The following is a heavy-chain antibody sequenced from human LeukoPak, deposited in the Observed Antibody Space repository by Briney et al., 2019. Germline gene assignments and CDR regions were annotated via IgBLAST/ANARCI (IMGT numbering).Heavy chain of an antibody. CDR1: DGSINSYY. Sequence: SETLSLTCSVSDGSINSYYWNWIRRPPGKGLEWIGYIYYNGNTNYSPSLKSRVTISVDTSKNQFSLKLNSVTAADTAMYYCARLFHPALSGNYPFDYWGQGTLVTVSS. D-gene: IGHD1-26*01. V-gene: IGHV4-59*01. CDR2: IYYNGNT. J-gene: IGHJ4*02. CDR3: ARLFHPALSGNYPFDY.